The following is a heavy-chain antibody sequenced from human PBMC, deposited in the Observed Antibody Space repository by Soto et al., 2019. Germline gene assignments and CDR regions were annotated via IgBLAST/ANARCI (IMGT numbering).Heavy chain of an antibody. CDR2: IYYSGST. Sequence: QVQLQESGPGLVKPSQILSLTCTVSGGSISSGGYYWSWIRQPPGKGLEWIGYIYYSGSTYYYPSLKRRVTISVDASLNPFPLPLRSVTAADTAVYYCAREWRDYYFDYWGQGTLVTVSA. J-gene: IGHJ4*02. CDR3: AREWRDYYFDY. V-gene: IGHV4-31*03. CDR1: GGSISSGGYY. D-gene: IGHD3-10*01.